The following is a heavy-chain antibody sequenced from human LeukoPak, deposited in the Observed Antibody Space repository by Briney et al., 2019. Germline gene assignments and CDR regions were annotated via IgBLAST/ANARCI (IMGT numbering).Heavy chain of an antibody. CDR3: ATSPYCSNGICFTRWYFDL. Sequence: PSDTLSLTCTVSGGSISSYYWIWLRQPPGKGLEWIGYIYYSGSTKYTPSLKSRVTISVDTSKNQFSLQLTSVTAADTAVYYCATSPYCSNGICFTRWYFDLWGRGTLVTVSS. J-gene: IGHJ2*01. CDR1: GGSISSYY. CDR2: IYYSGST. V-gene: IGHV4-59*07. D-gene: IGHD2-8*01.